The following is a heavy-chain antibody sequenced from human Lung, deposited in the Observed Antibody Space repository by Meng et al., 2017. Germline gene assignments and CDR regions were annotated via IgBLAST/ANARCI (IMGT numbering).Heavy chain of an antibody. CDR1: GYHITSYG. J-gene: IGHJ5*02. CDR3: ARDGCSDGNCYEGWFDP. CDR2: SSAYNGVR. Sequence: QAPLVQPGADVKKPRASVKVSCTAPGYHITSYGITWIRQAPGQGREWMGWSSAYNGVRNYAQKFQGRVTMTIDTSTSTAYMEVTSLRSDDTAVYYCARDGCSDGNCYEGWFDPWGQGTLVTVSS. D-gene: IGHD2-15*01. V-gene: IGHV1-18*01.